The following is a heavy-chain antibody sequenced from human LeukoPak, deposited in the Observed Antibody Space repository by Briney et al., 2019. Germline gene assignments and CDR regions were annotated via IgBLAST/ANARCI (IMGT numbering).Heavy chain of an antibody. J-gene: IGHJ4*02. CDR2: IKEDGSEK. CDR1: GFTSSSYW. Sequence: GGSLRPSCSASGFTSSSYWMSWVRQAPGKGLEWVANIKEDGSEKYYVGSVKGRFTISRDNAKNSLYLQMNSLRAEDTAVYYCARGLCINGICQNFPDYFDYWGQGTLVTVSS. CDR3: ARGLCINGICQNFPDYFDY. V-gene: IGHV3-7*04. D-gene: IGHD2-8*01.